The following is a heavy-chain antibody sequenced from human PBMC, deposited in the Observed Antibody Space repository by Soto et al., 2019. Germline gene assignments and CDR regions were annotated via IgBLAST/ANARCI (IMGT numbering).Heavy chain of an antibody. J-gene: IGHJ4*02. V-gene: IGHV4-59*08. D-gene: IGHD7-27*01. Sequence: QVQLQESGPGLVKPSETLSLTCTVSGGSISSYYWSWIRQPPGKGLEWIGYIYYSGSTNYNPSLKSLVTISVNTSKNEFSLKLSSVTAADTAVYYCARRWGRTFDYWGQGTLVTVSS. CDR2: IYYSGST. CDR3: ARRWGRTFDY. CDR1: GGSISSYY.